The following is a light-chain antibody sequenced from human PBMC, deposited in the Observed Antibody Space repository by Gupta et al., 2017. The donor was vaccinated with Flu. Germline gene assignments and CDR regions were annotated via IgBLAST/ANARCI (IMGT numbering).Light chain of an antibody. V-gene: IGLV1-40*01. J-gene: IGLJ3*02. CDR3: QSFDTSMTSWV. CDR2: GNT. CDR1: SSNIGAGYD. Sequence: QSVLTQPPSVSGAPGQRVTISCTGSSSNIGAGYDVHWYQQLPGRAPKLLIYGNTNRPSGVPDRFSGSKSGTSASLAITGLEAEDEADYYCQSFDTSMTSWVFGGGTKVTVL.